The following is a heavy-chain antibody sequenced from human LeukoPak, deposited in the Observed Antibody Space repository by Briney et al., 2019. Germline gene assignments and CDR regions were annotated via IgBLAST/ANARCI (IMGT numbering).Heavy chain of an antibody. CDR3: ARVTSYGPFDY. CDR1: GFTFSSYG. CDR2: IWYDGSNK. Sequence: GGSLRLSCAASGFTFSSYGMHWVRQAPGKGLEWVAVIWYDGSNKYYADSVKGRFTISRDNSKNTLYLQMNSLRAEDTAVYYYARVTSYGPFDYWGQGTLVTVSS. J-gene: IGHJ4*02. D-gene: IGHD5-18*01. V-gene: IGHV3-33*01.